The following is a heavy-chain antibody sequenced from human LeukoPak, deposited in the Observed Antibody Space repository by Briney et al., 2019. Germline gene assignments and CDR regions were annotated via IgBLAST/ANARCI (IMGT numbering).Heavy chain of an antibody. CDR2: IYYSGST. CDR3: ARSYSSGGNVALFQH. D-gene: IGHD6-19*01. J-gene: IGHJ1*01. Sequence: SQTLSLTCTVSGGSISSGGYYWSWIRQHPGKGLEWIGYIYYSGSTYYNPSLKSRVTISVDTSKNQFSLKLSSVTAADTAVYYCARSYSSGGNVALFQHWGQGILVTVSS. V-gene: IGHV4-31*03. CDR1: GGSISSGGYY.